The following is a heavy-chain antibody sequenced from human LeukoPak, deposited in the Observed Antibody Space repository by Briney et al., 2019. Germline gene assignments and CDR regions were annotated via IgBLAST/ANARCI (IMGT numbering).Heavy chain of an antibody. J-gene: IGHJ3*02. Sequence: GGSLRLPCAASGFTFDDYAMHWVRHAPGKGLEWVSGISRNSGRIGYADSVKGRFTISRDNAKNSLHLQMNSLRAEDTALYYCAKDIGTTVTTSGAFDIWGQGTMVTVSS. D-gene: IGHD4-11*01. V-gene: IGHV3-9*01. CDR1: GFTFDDYA. CDR2: ISRNSGRI. CDR3: AKDIGTTVTTSGAFDI.